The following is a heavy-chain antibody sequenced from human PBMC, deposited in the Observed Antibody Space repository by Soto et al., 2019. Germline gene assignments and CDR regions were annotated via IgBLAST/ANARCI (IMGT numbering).Heavy chain of an antibody. CDR2: IKQDGSDK. CDR3: ARVPPPTYGDPRPWSFVL. D-gene: IGHD4-17*01. J-gene: IGHJ2*01. V-gene: IGHV3-7*01. CDR1: GFTFSSYW. Sequence: EVQLVESGGGLVQPGGSLRLSCAASGFTFSSYWMSWVRQAPGKGLEWVANIKQDGSDKYYVDSVKGRFTISRDNAKNALFLQMNRLRAADPAVYYCARVPPPTYGDPRPWSFVLWCRGTLVTVSS.